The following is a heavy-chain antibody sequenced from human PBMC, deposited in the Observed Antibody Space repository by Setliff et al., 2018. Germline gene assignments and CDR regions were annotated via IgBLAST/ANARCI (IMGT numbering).Heavy chain of an antibody. J-gene: IGHJ5*02. V-gene: IGHV4-39*07. CDR1: GASISTTYYY. CDR3: ATDGPVLNGDYIS. CDR2: IYQNGIT. Sequence: PSETLSLTCSVSGASISTTYYYWDWIRQSPEKGLEWIGTIYQNGITYYNPSVKSRVTISVDKSKNQFSLSLRSVTAADTAVYYCATDGPVLNGDYISWGQETLVTVSS. D-gene: IGHD3-10*01.